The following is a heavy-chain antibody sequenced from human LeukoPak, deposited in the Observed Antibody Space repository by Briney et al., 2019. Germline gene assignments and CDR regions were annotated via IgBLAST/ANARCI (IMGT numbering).Heavy chain of an antibody. CDR3: AKENEYDFWTGSYFDY. Sequence: GGSLRLSCTASGFTFSSYSMNWVRQAPGKGLEWVSSITGSSQSIYYADSVKGRFTISRDSAKNSLDLQMNSLRAEDTAMYYCAKENEYDFWTGSYFDYWGQGILVIVSS. CDR1: GFTFSSYS. CDR2: ITGSSQSI. J-gene: IGHJ4*02. D-gene: IGHD3/OR15-3a*01. V-gene: IGHV3-21*01.